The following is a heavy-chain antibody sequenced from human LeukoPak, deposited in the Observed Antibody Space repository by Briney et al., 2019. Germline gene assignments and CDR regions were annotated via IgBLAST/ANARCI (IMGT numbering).Heavy chain of an antibody. D-gene: IGHD3-22*01. V-gene: IGHV3-53*01. Sequence: PGGSLRLPCAASGFTVSSNYMSWVRQAPGKGLEWVSVIYSGGSTYYADSVKGRFTISRDNSKNTLYLQMNSLRAEDTAVYYCARSGYYYDSSGPPVPGGFDYWGQGTLVTVSS. J-gene: IGHJ4*02. CDR2: IYSGGST. CDR3: ARSGYYYDSSGPPVPGGFDY. CDR1: GFTVSSNY.